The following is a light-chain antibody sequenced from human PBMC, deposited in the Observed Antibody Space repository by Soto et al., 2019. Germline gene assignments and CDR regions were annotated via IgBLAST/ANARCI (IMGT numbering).Light chain of an antibody. J-gene: IGKJ1*01. CDR2: WAS. Sequence: DIVMTQSPDSLAVSLGERATINCKSSQSVLYSSNNKSYLAWYQQKPGQPPKLLIYWASTRESGVPDRFSGSGSRTDFTLTISSLQAEDVAVYYCQHYYSTPPAFGQGTKVEIK. CDR1: QSVLYSSNNKSY. CDR3: QHYYSTPPA. V-gene: IGKV4-1*01.